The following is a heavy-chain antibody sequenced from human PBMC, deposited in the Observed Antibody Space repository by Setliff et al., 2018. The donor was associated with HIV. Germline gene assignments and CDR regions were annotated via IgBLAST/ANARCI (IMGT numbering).Heavy chain of an antibody. CDR2: VSPYNGDT. Sequence: ASVKVSCKTSDYIFLSYGISWVRQAPGQGLEWMGWVSPYNGDTKYAQKLQGRVTMTTDTSTSTAYMELTSLRSDDTAVYFCARTVGATKWGNYWGQGTLVTVSS. CDR3: ARTVGATKWGNY. V-gene: IGHV1-18*01. D-gene: IGHD1-26*01. J-gene: IGHJ4*02. CDR1: DYIFLSYG.